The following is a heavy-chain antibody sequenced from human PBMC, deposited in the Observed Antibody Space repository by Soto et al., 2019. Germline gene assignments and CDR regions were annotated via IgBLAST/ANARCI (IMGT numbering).Heavy chain of an antibody. CDR2: IYYSGST. CDR3: ARVLSRSGWFDP. V-gene: IGHV4-59*01. J-gene: IGHJ5*02. CDR1: GGSISSYY. D-gene: IGHD3-10*01. Sequence: QVQLQESGPGLVKPSETLSLTCTVSGGSISSYYWNWIRQPPGKGLEWIGNIYYSGSTNYNPSLKSRVTISVDTSKNQFSLKLSSVTAADTAVYYCARVLSRSGWFDPWGQGTLVTVSS.